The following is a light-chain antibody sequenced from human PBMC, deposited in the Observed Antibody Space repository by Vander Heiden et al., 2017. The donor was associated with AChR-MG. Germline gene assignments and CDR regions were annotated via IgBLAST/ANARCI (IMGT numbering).Light chain of an antibody. CDR2: DAS. V-gene: IGKV1-5*01. CDR1: QSIINS. CDR3: QEYNTWT. J-gene: IGKJ1*01. Sequence: DIQMTQSPSTLSASVGDRVTITCRASQSIINSLAWYQQKPGKAPNLLIYDASTLESGVPSRFSGSGSGTEFTLTISSLKPDDFATYSCQEYNTWTFGQGTKVEIK.